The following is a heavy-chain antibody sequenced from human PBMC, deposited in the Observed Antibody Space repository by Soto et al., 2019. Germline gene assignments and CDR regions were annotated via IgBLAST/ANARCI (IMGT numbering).Heavy chain of an antibody. CDR3: ARDVPSSTYGPDPRMDV. V-gene: IGHV1-46*01. Sequence: ASAKVSCKASGYTFTSYYMHWVRQAPGQGLEWMGIINPSGGSTSYAQKFQGRVTMTRDTSTSTVYMELSSLRSEDTAVYYCARDVPSSTYGPDPRMDVWGQGTTVTVSS. D-gene: IGHD4-17*01. CDR1: GYTFTSYY. CDR2: INPSGGST. J-gene: IGHJ6*02.